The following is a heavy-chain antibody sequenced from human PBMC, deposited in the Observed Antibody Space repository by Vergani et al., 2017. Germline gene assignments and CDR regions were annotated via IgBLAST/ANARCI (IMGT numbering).Heavy chain of an antibody. J-gene: IGHJ4*02. D-gene: IGHD5-24*01. CDR3: ATVGRDGYNYEGDDFDY. Sequence: QVQLVQSGAEVKKPGASVKVSCKVSSYTLTELSIHWVRQAPGKGLGWMGGFDPEDGETIYAQKFQVRVTMTEDTSTDTSYMELSSLRSEDTAVHYCATVGRDGYNYEGDDFDYWGQGTLVTVSS. V-gene: IGHV1-24*01. CDR2: FDPEDGET. CDR1: SYTLTELS.